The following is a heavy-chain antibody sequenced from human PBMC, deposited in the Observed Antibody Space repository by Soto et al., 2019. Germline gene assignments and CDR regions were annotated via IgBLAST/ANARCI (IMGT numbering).Heavy chain of an antibody. V-gene: IGHV4-31*03. D-gene: IGHD3-10*01. CDR1: GGSISSGGYY. CDR3: ASYYGSGSYYEIGGAFDI. Sequence: SETLSLTCTVSGGSISSGGYYLSWIRQHPGKGLEWIGYIYYSGSTYYNPSLKSRVTISVDTSKNQFSLKLSSVTAADTAVYYCASYYGSGSYYEIGGAFDIWGQGTMVTVSS. J-gene: IGHJ3*02. CDR2: IYYSGST.